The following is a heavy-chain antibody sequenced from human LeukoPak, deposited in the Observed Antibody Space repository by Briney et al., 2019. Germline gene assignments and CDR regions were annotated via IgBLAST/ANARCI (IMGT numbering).Heavy chain of an antibody. D-gene: IGHD6-13*01. Sequence: SETLSLTCTVSGFSISSGHYWGWTRQPPGKGLEWIASISHSGTTFYNPSLKSRVTISVDTSKNQFSLTVTSVTAADTAVYYCSRGQSISAVAVWGQGTLVTVSS. CDR1: GFSISSGHY. V-gene: IGHV4-38-2*02. J-gene: IGHJ4*02. CDR2: ISHSGTT. CDR3: SRGQSISAVAV.